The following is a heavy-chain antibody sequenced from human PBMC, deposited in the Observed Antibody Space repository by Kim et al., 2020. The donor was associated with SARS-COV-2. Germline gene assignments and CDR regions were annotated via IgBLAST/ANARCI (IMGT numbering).Heavy chain of an antibody. CDR1: GFTFSTYS. V-gene: IGHV3-21*01. D-gene: IGHD6-19*01. CDR3: ARDLYSSGWFDY. CDR2: ITSSSYI. Sequence: RGSLRLSCAASGFTFSTYSMTWVRQAPGKGLEWVSSITSSSYIYFADSLKGRFTISRDNAKNSLYLQMNTLRAEDTAVYYCARDLYSSGWFDYWGKGTLV. J-gene: IGHJ4*02.